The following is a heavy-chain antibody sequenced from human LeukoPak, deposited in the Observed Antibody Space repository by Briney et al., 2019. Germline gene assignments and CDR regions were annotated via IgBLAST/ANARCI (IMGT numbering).Heavy chain of an antibody. Sequence: PGGSLRLSCSASVFSFGDLAMHWVRQAPGKRLEYVSFIGKDGDTTYYADSVKGRFTISRDNSRNTLYLLMNSLTAEDTALYYCVRDLWGFDYWGQGTLVTVSS. J-gene: IGHJ4*02. CDR1: VFSFGDLA. CDR2: IGKDGDTT. V-gene: IGHV3-64D*08. CDR3: VRDLWGFDY. D-gene: IGHD3-10*01.